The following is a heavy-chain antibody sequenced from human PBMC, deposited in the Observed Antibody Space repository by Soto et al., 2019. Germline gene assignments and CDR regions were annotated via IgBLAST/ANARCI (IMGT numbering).Heavy chain of an antibody. V-gene: IGHV1-2*02. CDR1: GYTFTGYY. CDR2: INPNSGGT. CDR3: AREGGSSSSLGYYYYYGMDV. Sequence: ASVKVSCKASGYTFTGYYMHWVRQAPGQGLEWMGWINPNSGGTNYAQKFQGRVTMTRDTSISTAYMELSRLRSDDTAVYYCAREGGSSSSLGYYYYYGMDVWGQGTTVTVSS. J-gene: IGHJ6*02. D-gene: IGHD6-6*01.